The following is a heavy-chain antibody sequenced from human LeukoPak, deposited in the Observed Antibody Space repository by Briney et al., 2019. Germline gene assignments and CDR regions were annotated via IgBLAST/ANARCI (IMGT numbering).Heavy chain of an antibody. CDR3: AKGGEPVGFDY. CDR1: GFILSSYS. Sequence: GGSLRLSCAASGFILSSYSMNWVRQALGKGLEWVSSISSSSSYIYYADSVKGRFTISRDNAKNSLSLQMNSLRAEDTAVYYCAKGGEPVGFDYWGQGTLVTVSS. J-gene: IGHJ4*02. V-gene: IGHV3-21*01. CDR2: ISSSSSYI. D-gene: IGHD1-26*01.